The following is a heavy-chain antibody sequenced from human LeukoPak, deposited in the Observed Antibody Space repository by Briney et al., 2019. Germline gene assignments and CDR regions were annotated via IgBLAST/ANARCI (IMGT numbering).Heavy chain of an antibody. CDR3: ARSIHYDSSGYYYFDY. V-gene: IGHV4-31*03. CDR2: IYYSGST. Sequence: SETLSLTCTVSGGSISSGGYYWSWIRQHPGKGLEWIGYIYYSGSTYYNPSLKSRVTISVDTSKNQFSLKLSSVTAADTAAYYCARSIHYDSSGYYYFDYWGQGTLVTVSS. CDR1: GGSISSGGYY. J-gene: IGHJ4*02. D-gene: IGHD3-22*01.